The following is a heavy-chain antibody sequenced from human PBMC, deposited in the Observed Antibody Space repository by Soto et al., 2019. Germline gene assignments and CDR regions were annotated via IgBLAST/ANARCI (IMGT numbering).Heavy chain of an antibody. CDR1: GFTFGHVW. V-gene: IGHV3-15*01. D-gene: IGHD3-10*01. Sequence: PGGSLRLSCAASGFTFGHVWISWVRQAPGKGLEWVGRIKSKTDGGTSDYAAPVKGRFTISRDDSKNTLYLQMNSLKAEDTAVYYCATGSSLXAPRWGQRTLVTVSS. J-gene: IGHJ1*01. CDR2: IKSKTDGGTS. CDR3: ATGSSLXAPR.